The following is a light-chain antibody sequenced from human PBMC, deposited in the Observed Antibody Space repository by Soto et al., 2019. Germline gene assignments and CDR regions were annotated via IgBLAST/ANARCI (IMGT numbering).Light chain of an antibody. Sequence: QSALTQPRSVSGSPEQSVTISCTGSASDVGDYNYVSWYQRHPGKAPKLVIYDVNKRPSGVPDRFSGSKSGNAASLTISGLQAEDEADYYCCSFAGSHTRYVFGTGTKVTVL. V-gene: IGLV2-11*01. CDR2: DVN. J-gene: IGLJ1*01. CDR1: ASDVGDYNY. CDR3: CSFAGSHTRYV.